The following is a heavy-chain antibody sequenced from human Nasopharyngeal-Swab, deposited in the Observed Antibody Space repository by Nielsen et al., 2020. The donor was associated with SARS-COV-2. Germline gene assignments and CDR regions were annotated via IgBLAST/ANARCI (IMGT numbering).Heavy chain of an antibody. CDR3: ARVLDIVVVPAALARTPPDY. Sequence: LKISCAASGFTFSSYGMHWVRQAPCKGLEWVAVISYDGSNKYYADSVKGRFTISRDNSKNTLYLQMNSLRAEDTAVYYCARVLDIVVVPAALARTPPDYWGQGTLVTVSS. CDR2: ISYDGSNK. V-gene: IGHV3-30*03. D-gene: IGHD2-2*03. J-gene: IGHJ4*02. CDR1: GFTFSSYG.